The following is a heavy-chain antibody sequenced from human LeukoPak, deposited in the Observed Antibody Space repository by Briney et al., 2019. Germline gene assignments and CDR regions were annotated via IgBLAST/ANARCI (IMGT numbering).Heavy chain of an antibody. CDR2: IKQDGSEG. CDR1: GFTFSDYW. Sequence: GGSLRLSCAASGFTFSDYWMTWVRQAPGKGLEWVANIKQDGSEGYYVDSVKGRFTISRDNSKNTLYLQMNSLRAEDTAVYYCAKDPSYYYDSSGYYWDYWGQGTLVTVSS. V-gene: IGHV3-7*03. J-gene: IGHJ4*02. CDR3: AKDPSYYYDSSGYYWDY. D-gene: IGHD3-22*01.